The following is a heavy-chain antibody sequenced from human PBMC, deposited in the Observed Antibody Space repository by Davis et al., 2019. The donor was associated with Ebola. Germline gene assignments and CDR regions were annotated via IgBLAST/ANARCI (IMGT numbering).Heavy chain of an antibody. CDR2: INPSGGST. Sequence: SVTVSCKASGYTFTSYYMHWVRQAPGQGLEWMGIINPSGGSTSYAQKFQGRVTMTRDTSTSTVYMELSSLRSEDTAVYYCARDPPLYIVGAKQENGMDVWGQGTTVTVSS. V-gene: IGHV1-46*01. D-gene: IGHD1-26*01. CDR1: GYTFTSYY. CDR3: ARDPPLYIVGAKQENGMDV. J-gene: IGHJ6*02.